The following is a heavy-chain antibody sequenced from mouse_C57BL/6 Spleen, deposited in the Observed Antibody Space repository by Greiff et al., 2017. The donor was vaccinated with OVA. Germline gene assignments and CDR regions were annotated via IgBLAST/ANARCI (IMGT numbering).Heavy chain of an antibody. CDR1: GYTFTSYW. Sequence: QVQLQQPGAELVRPGTSVKLSCKASGYTFTSYWMHWVKQRPGQGLEWIGVIDPSDSYTNYNQKFKGKATLTVDTSSSTAYMQLSSLTSEDSAVYYCARDTTVVATRYFDVWGTGTTVTVSS. V-gene: IGHV1-59*01. D-gene: IGHD1-1*01. J-gene: IGHJ1*03. CDR3: ARDTTVVATRYFDV. CDR2: IDPSDSYT.